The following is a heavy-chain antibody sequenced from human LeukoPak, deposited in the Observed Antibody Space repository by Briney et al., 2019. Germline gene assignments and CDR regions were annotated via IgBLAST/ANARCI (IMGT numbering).Heavy chain of an antibody. Sequence: ASVKVSCTASGYTFTGYYMHWVRQAPGQGLEWMGWINPNSGGTNYAQKFKGRVTMTRDTSISTGYMELSRLRSDDTAIYYCAKGSYYDSSGYMNWPFDYWAREPWSPSPQ. J-gene: IGHJ4*02. CDR1: GYTFTGYY. CDR2: INPNSGGT. D-gene: IGHD3-22*01. CDR3: AKGSYYDSSGYMNWPFDY. V-gene: IGHV1-2*02.